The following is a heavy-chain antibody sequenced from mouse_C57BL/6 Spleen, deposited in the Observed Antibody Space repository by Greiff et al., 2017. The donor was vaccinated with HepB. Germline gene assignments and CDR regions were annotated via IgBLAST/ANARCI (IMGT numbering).Heavy chain of an antibody. V-gene: IGHV5-9-1*02. D-gene: IGHD2-1*01. CDR3: TGGAYGNSFAY. CDR2: ISSGGGYT. Sequence: EVKLLESGAGLVKPGGSLKLSCAASGFTFSSYAMSWVRQTPEKRLEWVAYISSGGGYTYYADTVKGRFTIARDNARNTLYLQRSSLKSEDTAMCYSTGGAYGNSFAYWGQGTPVTVSA. J-gene: IGHJ3*01. CDR1: GFTFSSYA.